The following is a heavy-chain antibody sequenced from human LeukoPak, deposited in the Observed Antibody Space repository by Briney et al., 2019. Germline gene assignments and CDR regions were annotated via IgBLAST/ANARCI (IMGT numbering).Heavy chain of an antibody. V-gene: IGHV3-7*01. CDR2: INHNGNVN. CDR1: GFTFSSYW. CDR3: ARGHGGVDY. J-gene: IGHJ4*02. Sequence: GGSLRLSCAASGFTFSSYWMNWARQAPGKGLEWVASINHNGNVNYYVDSVKGRFTISRDNAKNSLYLQMDSLRAEDTAVYYCARGHGGVDYWGQGTLITVSS.